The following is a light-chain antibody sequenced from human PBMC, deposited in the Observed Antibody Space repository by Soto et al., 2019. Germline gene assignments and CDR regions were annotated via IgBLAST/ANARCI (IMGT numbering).Light chain of an antibody. J-gene: IGKJ1*01. Sequence: ETVTTQSPATLSMSLGERATLSCRASQSVSSTVAWYQQRPGQAPRLLIYGASTRATGIPARFSGSGSGTEFTLTISSLQSEDFAVYYCQQYNNWPWTLGQGTNVDIK. V-gene: IGKV3-15*01. CDR1: QSVSST. CDR2: GAS. CDR3: QQYNNWPWT.